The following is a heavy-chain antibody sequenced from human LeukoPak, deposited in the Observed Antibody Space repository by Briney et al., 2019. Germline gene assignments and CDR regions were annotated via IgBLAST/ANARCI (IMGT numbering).Heavy chain of an antibody. V-gene: IGHV3-23*01. D-gene: IGHD6-19*01. CDR1: EFTFSSYA. CDR2: ITVSGTSK. CDR3: AKEKVASGWYSPLDY. Sequence: GGSLRLSCAASEFTFSSYAMQWVRQAPGKGLEWVSTITVSGTSKYYADSVKGRFTISRDNSKNTLYLHMNSLRAEDTAVYYCAKEKVASGWYSPLDYWGQGTLFTVSS. J-gene: IGHJ4*02.